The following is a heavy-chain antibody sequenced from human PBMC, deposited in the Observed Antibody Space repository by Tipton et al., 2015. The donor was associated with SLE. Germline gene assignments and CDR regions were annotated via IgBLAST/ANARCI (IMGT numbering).Heavy chain of an antibody. CDR1: GGSISSYY. Sequence: TLSLTCSVSGGSISSYYWSWIRQPPGKGLEWIGYVYYTGSTNYNPSLKSRVTILVDTSKDQFSLKVNSVTAADTAVYYRTRAPTIFGPDAFDIWGQGTMVTVSS. CDR3: TRAPTIFGPDAFDI. V-gene: IGHV4-59*08. CDR2: VYYTGST. D-gene: IGHD3-3*01. J-gene: IGHJ3*02.